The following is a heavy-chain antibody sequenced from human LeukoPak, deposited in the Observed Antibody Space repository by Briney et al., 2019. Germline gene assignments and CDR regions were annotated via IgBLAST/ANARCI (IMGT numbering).Heavy chain of an antibody. Sequence: GESLKISCKGSGYSFTSYWIGWVRQMPGKGLEWMGIIYPGASDTRYSPSFQGQVTISADKSISTAYLQWSSLKASDTAMYYCARTYYYDSSGSRVYDYWGQGTLVTVSS. D-gene: IGHD3-22*01. J-gene: IGHJ4*02. CDR1: GYSFTSYW. CDR3: ARTYYYDSSGSRVYDY. CDR2: IYPGASDT. V-gene: IGHV5-51*01.